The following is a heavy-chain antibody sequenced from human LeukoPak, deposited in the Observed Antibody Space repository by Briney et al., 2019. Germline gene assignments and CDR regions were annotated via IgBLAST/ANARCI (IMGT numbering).Heavy chain of an antibody. CDR3: SSAYYDPTGY. Sequence: PGGSLRLSCAASGFTFSRDWMHWVRQAPGKGLVWVSRINGDGSSTSYADSVKGRFTISRDNAKNTLYLQMNSLRAEDTAVYYCSSAYYDPTGYWGQGTLVTVPS. V-gene: IGHV3-74*01. J-gene: IGHJ4*02. CDR1: GFTFSRDW. D-gene: IGHD3-22*01. CDR2: INGDGSST.